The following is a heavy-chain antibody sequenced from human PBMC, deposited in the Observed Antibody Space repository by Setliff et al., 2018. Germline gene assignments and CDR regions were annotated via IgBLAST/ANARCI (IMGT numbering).Heavy chain of an antibody. CDR3: AFNSGWYGYYFDY. V-gene: IGHV1-24*01. CDR1: GYTLTELS. CDR2: FDPEDGET. D-gene: IGHD6-19*01. J-gene: IGHJ4*02. Sequence: ASVKVSCKVSGYTLTELSMHWVRQAPGKGLEWMGGFDPEDGETIYAQKFQGRVTMTEDISTDTAYMELSSLRSEDTAVYYCAFNSGWYGYYFDYWGQGTLVTVSS.